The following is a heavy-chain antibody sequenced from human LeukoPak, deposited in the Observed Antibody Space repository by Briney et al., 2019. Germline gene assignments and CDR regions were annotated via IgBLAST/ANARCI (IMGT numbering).Heavy chain of an antibody. Sequence: GGSLRLSCAASGFTFDDYAMHWVRQAPGKGLEWVSGISWNSGSIGYADSVKGRFTISRDNAKNSLYLQMNSLRAEDTAVYYCARGPGLYYDFWSGYPNWFDPWGQGTLVTVSS. J-gene: IGHJ5*02. CDR2: ISWNSGSI. CDR1: GFTFDDYA. V-gene: IGHV3-9*01. D-gene: IGHD3-3*01. CDR3: ARGPGLYYDFWSGYPNWFDP.